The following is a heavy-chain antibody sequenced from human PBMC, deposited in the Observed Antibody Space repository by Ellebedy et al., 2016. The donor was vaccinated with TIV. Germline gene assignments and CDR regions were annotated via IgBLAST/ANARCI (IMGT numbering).Heavy chain of an antibody. D-gene: IGHD4-23*01. CDR2: INQDGSVK. Sequence: GGSLRLSXAASGLTFSSYWMHWVRQAPGKGLEGVANINQDGSVKYYVDSVKGRFTISRDNTKNSLYLQMNSLRAEDTAVYYCARAIGGNSAYWGQGVLVTVSS. CDR1: GLTFSSYW. V-gene: IGHV3-7*01. CDR3: ARAIGGNSAY. J-gene: IGHJ4*02.